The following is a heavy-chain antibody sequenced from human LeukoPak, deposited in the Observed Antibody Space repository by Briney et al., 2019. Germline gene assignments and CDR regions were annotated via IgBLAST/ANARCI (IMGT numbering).Heavy chain of an antibody. CDR3: ARGGYCSSTSCYRFDP. V-gene: IGHV1-69*05. CDR1: GGTFSSYA. D-gene: IGHD2-2*01. J-gene: IGHJ5*02. Sequence: SVKVSCKASGGTFSSYAISWVRQAPGQGLEWMGRIIPIFGTANYAQKFQGRVTITTDESTSTAYMELSSLRSEDTAVYYCARGGYCSSTSCYRFDPWGQGTLVTVSS. CDR2: IIPIFGTA.